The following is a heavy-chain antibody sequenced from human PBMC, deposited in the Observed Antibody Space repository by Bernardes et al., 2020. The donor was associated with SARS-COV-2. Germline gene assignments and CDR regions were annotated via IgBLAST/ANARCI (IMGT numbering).Heavy chain of an antibody. Sequence: SETLSLTCTVSGGSISSYYWSWIRQPPGKGLEWIGYIYYSGSTDYNPSLKSRVTISVDTSKNQFSLKLSSVTAADTAVYYCARGRTVWGSYRYRYYGMDVWGQGTTVTVSS. J-gene: IGHJ6*02. CDR1: GGSISSYY. D-gene: IGHD3-16*02. CDR2: IYYSGST. CDR3: ARGRTVWGSYRYRYYGMDV. V-gene: IGHV4-59*01.